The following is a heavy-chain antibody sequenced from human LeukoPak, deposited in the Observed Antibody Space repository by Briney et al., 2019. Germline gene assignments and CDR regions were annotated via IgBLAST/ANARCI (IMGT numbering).Heavy chain of an antibody. Sequence: GGSLRLSCAASGFTFSSYSMNWVRQAPGKGLEWVSSISSSSSYIYYADSVKGRFTISRDNAKNSLYLQMSSLRAEDTAVYYCAKTKGDYEYWSGYYKYYFDYWGQGTLVTVSS. J-gene: IGHJ4*02. V-gene: IGHV3-21*01. CDR1: GFTFSSYS. D-gene: IGHD3-3*01. CDR2: ISSSSSYI. CDR3: AKTKGDYEYWSGYYKYYFDY.